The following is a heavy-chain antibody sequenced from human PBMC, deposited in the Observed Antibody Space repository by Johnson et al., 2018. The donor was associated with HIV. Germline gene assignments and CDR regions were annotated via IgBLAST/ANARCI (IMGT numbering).Heavy chain of an antibody. J-gene: IGHJ3*02. CDR2: INSDGSST. V-gene: IGHV3-20*04. D-gene: IGHD2/OR15-2a*01. CDR3: ARDRSKGGAFDI. CDR1: GFTFDDYG. Sequence: EVQLVESGGGVVRPGGSLRLSCAASGFTFDDYGMTWVRQAPGKGLEWVSGINSDGSSTSYADSVKGRFTISRDNAKNTLYLQMNSLRAGDTAVYYCARDRSKGGAFDIWGQGTMVTVSS.